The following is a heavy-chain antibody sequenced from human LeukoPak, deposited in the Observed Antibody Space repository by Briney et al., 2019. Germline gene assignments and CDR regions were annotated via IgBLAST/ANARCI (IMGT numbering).Heavy chain of an antibody. CDR3: ASTTRVRGVIITEYYFDY. CDR1: GYTFTTYG. CDR2: ISTFNGHT. V-gene: IGHV1-18*01. Sequence: ASVKVSCKASGYTFTTYGISWVRQAPGHGLEWMGWISTFNGHTNYAQSRQDRVTMTTDTSTSTAYMELRSLRSDDTAVYYCASTTRVRGVIITEYYFDYWGQGTLVTVSS. J-gene: IGHJ4*02. D-gene: IGHD3-10*01.